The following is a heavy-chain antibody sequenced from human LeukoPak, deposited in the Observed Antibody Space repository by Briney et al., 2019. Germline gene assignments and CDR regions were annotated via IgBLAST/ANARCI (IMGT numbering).Heavy chain of an antibody. J-gene: IGHJ6*03. CDR1: GGTFSSYA. Sequence: SVKVSCKASGGTFSSYAISWVRQAPGQGPEWMGGIIPIFGTANYAQKFQGRVTITTDESTSTAYMELSSLRSEDTAVYYCASSGRYSSSWRPWYYYYYMDVWGKGTTVTVSS. CDR3: ASSGRYSSSWRPWYYYYYMDV. CDR2: IIPIFGTA. V-gene: IGHV1-69*05. D-gene: IGHD6-13*01.